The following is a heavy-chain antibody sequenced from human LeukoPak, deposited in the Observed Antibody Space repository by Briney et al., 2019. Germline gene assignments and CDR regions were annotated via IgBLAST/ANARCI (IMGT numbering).Heavy chain of an antibody. D-gene: IGHD3-10*01. V-gene: IGHV3-53*01. CDR2: IYSGGST. CDR1: GFTVSSNY. J-gene: IGHJ6*03. Sequence: GGSLRLSRAASGFTVSSNYMSWVRQAPGKGLEWVSVIYSGGSTYYADSVKGRFTISRDNSKNTLYLQMNSLRAEDTAVYYCASGSGSYRTPYYYMDVWGPGTTVTVSS. CDR3: ASGSGSYRTPYYYMDV.